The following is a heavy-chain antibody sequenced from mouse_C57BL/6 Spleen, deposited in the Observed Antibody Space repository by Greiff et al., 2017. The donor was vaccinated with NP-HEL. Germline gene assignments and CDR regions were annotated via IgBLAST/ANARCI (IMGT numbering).Heavy chain of an antibody. J-gene: IGHJ3*01. CDR2: INYDGSST. D-gene: IGHD2-4*01. V-gene: IGHV5-16*01. CDR3: ARGYDYDLAWFAY. CDR1: GFTFSDYY. Sequence: EVMLVESEGGLVQPGSSMKLSCTASGFTFSDYYMAWVRQVPEKGLEWVANINYDGSSTYYLDSLKSRFIISRDNAKNILYLQMSSLKSEDTATYYCARGYDYDLAWFAYWGQGTLVTVSA.